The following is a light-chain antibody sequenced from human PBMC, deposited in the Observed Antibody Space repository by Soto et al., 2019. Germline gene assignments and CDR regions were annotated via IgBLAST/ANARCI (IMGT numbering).Light chain of an antibody. CDR3: QQYKSYSRT. Sequence: DIQMTQSPSTLSASVGDRVTITCRASQSISSWLAWYQQKPGKAPKLLISQTSNLESGVPSRFSGSGSGTEFTLTISSLQPDDFASYDCQQYKSYSRTFGQGSKVAVK. V-gene: IGKV1-5*03. CDR2: QTS. J-gene: IGKJ1*01. CDR1: QSISSW.